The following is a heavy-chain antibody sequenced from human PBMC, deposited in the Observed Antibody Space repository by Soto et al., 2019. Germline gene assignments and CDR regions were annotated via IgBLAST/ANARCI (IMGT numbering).Heavy chain of an antibody. D-gene: IGHD2-15*01. CDR3: ARDVVVVAATTYYYYGMDV. CDR2: IYYSGST. V-gene: IGHV4-31*03. Sequence: SETLSLTCTVSGGSISSGGYYWSWIRQHPGKGLEWIGYIYYSGSTYYNPSLKSRVTISVDTSKNQFSLKLSSVTAADTAVYYCARDVVVVAATTYYYYGMDVWGQGTTVTVSS. J-gene: IGHJ6*02. CDR1: GGSISSGGYY.